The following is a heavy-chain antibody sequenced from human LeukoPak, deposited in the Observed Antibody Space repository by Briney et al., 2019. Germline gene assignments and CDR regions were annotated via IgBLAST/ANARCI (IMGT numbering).Heavy chain of an antibody. V-gene: IGHV4-39*01. CDR1: GGSISSSSYY. Sequence: SETLSLTCTVSGGSISSSSYYWGWIRQPPGKGLEWIGSIYYSGSTYYNPSLKIRLTISVDTSKNQFSLKLSSVTAADTAVYYCARTYYNILTGYYRDRFDPWGQGTLVTVSS. D-gene: IGHD3-9*01. J-gene: IGHJ5*02. CDR2: IYYSGST. CDR3: ARTYYNILTGYYRDRFDP.